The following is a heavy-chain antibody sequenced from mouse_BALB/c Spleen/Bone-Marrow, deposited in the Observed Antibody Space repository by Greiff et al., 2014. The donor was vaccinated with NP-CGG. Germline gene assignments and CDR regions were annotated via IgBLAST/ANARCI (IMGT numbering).Heavy chain of an antibody. CDR3: AMYYYGSSLFAY. Sequence: EVQLQQSGAELVKPGASVKLSCTASGFNIKDTYMHWVKQRPEQGLEWIGRIDPANGNTKYDPKFQGKATITAETSSNTAYLQLSSLTSEDTAVYYGAMYYYGSSLFAYWGQGTLVTVSA. CDR1: GFNIKDTY. J-gene: IGHJ3*01. V-gene: IGHV14-3*02. CDR2: IDPANGNT. D-gene: IGHD1-1*01.